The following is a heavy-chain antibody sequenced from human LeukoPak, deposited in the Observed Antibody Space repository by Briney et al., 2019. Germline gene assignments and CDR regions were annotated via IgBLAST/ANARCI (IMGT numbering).Heavy chain of an antibody. V-gene: IGHV4-61*08. CDR2: IYYSGST. CDR1: GGSISSGDYY. CDR3: ARGEPVSFFDY. J-gene: IGHJ4*02. Sequence: SQTLSLTCTVSGGSISSGDYYWSWIRQPPGKGLEWIGYIYYSGSTNYNPSLKSRVTISVDTSKNQFSLKLSSVTAADTAVYYCARGEPVSFFDYWGQGTLVTVSS. D-gene: IGHD1-14*01.